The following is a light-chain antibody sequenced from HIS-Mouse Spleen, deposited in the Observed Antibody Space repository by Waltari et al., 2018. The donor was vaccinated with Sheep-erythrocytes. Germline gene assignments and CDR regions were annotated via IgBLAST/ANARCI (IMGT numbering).Light chain of an antibody. CDR1: SSDVGGYNY. Sequence: QSALTQPRSVSGSPGQSVTISCTGTSSDVGGYNYVSGYQQNPGTAPKLMIYDVSKRSSRVPVRYAGSKSGNTASLTICGLQAEDEADYYCCSYAGSYNHVFATGTKVTVL. CDR3: CSYAGSYNHV. V-gene: IGLV2-11*01. J-gene: IGLJ1*01. CDR2: DVS.